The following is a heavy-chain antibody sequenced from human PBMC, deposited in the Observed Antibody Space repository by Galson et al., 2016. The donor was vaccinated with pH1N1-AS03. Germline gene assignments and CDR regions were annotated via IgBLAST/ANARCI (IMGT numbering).Heavy chain of an antibody. J-gene: IGHJ6*03. CDR2: INPNSGDT. CDR1: GYTFTGHY. Sequence: QSGAEVKKPGESLKISCKASGYTFTGHYIHWVRQAPGQGLEWMGWINPNSGDTNNAQKFEGRVTMTRDTSISTAYMEVNRLISDDTAAYYCARDRTAAPSYYYYMDVWGKGTTVTVSS. D-gene: IGHD6-13*01. V-gene: IGHV1-2*02. CDR3: ARDRTAAPSYYYYMDV.